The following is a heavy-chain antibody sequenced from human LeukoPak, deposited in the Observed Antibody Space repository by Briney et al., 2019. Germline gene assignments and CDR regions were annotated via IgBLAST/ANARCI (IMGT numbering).Heavy chain of an antibody. J-gene: IGHJ4*02. CDR2: ISSSGTTI. CDR1: GFTFSDYY. D-gene: IGHD3-16*02. CDR3: VRDGDYVWGSYRRFDY. V-gene: IGHV3-11*04. Sequence: GGSLRLSCAASGFTFSDYYMSWIRQAPGKGLEWVSYISSSGTTIYYADSVKGRFTISRDNAKNSLYLQMNSLRAEDPAVYYCVRDGDYVWGSYRRFDYWGEGTLDTVSS.